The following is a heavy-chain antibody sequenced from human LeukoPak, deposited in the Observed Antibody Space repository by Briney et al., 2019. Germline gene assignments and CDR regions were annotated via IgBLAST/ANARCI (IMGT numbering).Heavy chain of an antibody. CDR2: TYYRSKWYK. CDR3: ARVEYFGSGSYRFDP. V-gene: IGHV6-1*01. J-gene: IGHJ5*02. D-gene: IGHD3-10*01. Sequence: SQTLSLTCAISGDSVSRNTVAWNWIRQSPSRGLEWLGRTYYRSKWYKEYAASVRSRITISPDTSKNQFSLQLNSVTPEDTPVYYCARVEYFGSGSYRFDPWGQGTLVTVSS. CDR1: GDSVSRNTVA.